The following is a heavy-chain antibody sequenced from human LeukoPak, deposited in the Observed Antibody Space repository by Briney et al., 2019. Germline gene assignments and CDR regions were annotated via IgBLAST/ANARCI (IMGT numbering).Heavy chain of an antibody. CDR3: ARDIQLST. D-gene: IGHD5-24*01. CDR2: ISFSGANT. Sequence: PGGSLRLSCAASGFTFSDSAMTWVRPARGKGLDWVSLISFSGANTYYADSVKGRFTISRDNSKDTLFLQMNSLRAEDTAIYYCARDIQLSTWGLGTMVTVSS. V-gene: IGHV3-23*01. J-gene: IGHJ3*01. CDR1: GFTFSDSA.